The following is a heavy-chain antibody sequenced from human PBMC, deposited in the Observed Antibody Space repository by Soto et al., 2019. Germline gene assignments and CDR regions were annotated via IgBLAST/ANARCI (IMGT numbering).Heavy chain of an antibody. V-gene: IGHV1-69*01. CDR3: ARSVSFRYQLLKRGMDV. J-gene: IGHJ6*02. CDR1: GGTFSSYA. CDR2: IIPIFGTA. Sequence: QVQLVQSGAEVKKPGSSVKVSCKASGGTFSSYAISWVRQAPGQRLEWMGGIIPIFGTANYAQKFLGRVTITADESTSTAYMELSSLRSEDTAVYYCARSVSFRYQLLKRGMDVWGQGTTVTVSS. D-gene: IGHD2-2*01.